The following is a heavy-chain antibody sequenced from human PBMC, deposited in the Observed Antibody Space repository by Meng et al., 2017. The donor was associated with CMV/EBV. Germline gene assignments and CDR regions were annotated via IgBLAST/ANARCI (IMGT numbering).Heavy chain of an antibody. D-gene: IGHD6-19*01. CDR2: IYSGGST. J-gene: IGHJ4*02. Sequence: GASLKISCAASGFTVSSNYMSWVRQAPGKGLEWVSVIYSGGSTYYADSVKGRFTISRDNSKNTLYLQMNSLRAEDTAVYYCARAQGKGYSSGWLYFDYWGQGTLVTVSS. CDR1: GFTVSSNY. V-gene: IGHV3-53*01. CDR3: ARAQGKGYSSGWLYFDY.